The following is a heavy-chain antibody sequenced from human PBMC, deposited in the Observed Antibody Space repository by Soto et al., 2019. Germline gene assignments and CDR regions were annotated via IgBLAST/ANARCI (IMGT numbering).Heavy chain of an antibody. CDR1: GYSFTSYW. D-gene: IGHD6-19*01. J-gene: IGHJ6*02. CDR2: IYPGDSDT. V-gene: IGHV5-51*01. Sequence: GESLKISCKGSGYSFTSYWIGWVRQMPGKGLEWMGIIYPGDSDTRYSPSFQGQVTISADKSISTAYLQWSSLKASDTAMYYCARHIAVAGHYYYYGMDVWGQGTTVTVS. CDR3: ARHIAVAGHYYYYGMDV.